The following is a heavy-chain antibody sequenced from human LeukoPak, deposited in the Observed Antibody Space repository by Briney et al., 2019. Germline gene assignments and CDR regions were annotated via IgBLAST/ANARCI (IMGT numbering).Heavy chain of an antibody. CDR2: IYYSGST. V-gene: IGHV4-61*01. J-gene: IGHJ4*02. CDR1: GGSVSSGSYY. CDR3: ARRPRLGELSSFDY. Sequence: PSETLSLTCTVSGGSVSSGSYYWSWIRQPPGTGLEWIGYIYYSGSTNYNPSLKSRVTISVDTSKNQFSLKLSSVTAADTAVYYCARRPRLGELSSFDYWGQGTLVTVSS. D-gene: IGHD3-16*02.